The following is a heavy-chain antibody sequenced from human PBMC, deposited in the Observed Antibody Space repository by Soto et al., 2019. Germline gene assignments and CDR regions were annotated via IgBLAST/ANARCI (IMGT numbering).Heavy chain of an antibody. CDR2: ISYDGSNK. Sequence: QVQLVESGGGVVQPGRSLRLSCAASGFTFSSYGMHWVRQAPGKGLEWVAVISYDGSNKYYADSVKGRLTISRDNSKNTLYLQMNSLRAEDTAVYYCAATDVQDIVVVVAGVFQHWGQGTLVTVSS. CDR3: AATDVQDIVVVVAGVFQH. D-gene: IGHD2-15*01. V-gene: IGHV3-30*03. CDR1: GFTFSSYG. J-gene: IGHJ1*01.